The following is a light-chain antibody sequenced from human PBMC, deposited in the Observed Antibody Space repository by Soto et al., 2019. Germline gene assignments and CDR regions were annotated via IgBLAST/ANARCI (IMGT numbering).Light chain of an antibody. V-gene: IGKV3-11*01. Sequence: EIVLTQSPATLSLSPGERATLSCRASLSVSGSLAWYQQKPGQTPRLLIYDVSSRAAGIPARFSSSGSGTDFTLTITSLESEDFAVYYCQQGGTFGQGTKVDI. J-gene: IGKJ2*01. CDR3: QQGGT. CDR2: DVS. CDR1: LSVSGS.